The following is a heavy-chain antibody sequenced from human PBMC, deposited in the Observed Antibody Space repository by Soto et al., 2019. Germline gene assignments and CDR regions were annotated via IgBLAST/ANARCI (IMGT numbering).Heavy chain of an antibody. CDR3: ASAVTYYYDSSGLDAFDI. D-gene: IGHD3-22*01. CDR1: GYSFTSYW. Sequence: PGESLNISCKGSGYSFTSYWIGLVRQMPGKGLEWMGIIYPGDSDTRYSPSFQGQVTISADKSISTAYLQWSSLKASDTAMYYCASAVTYYYDSSGLDAFDIWGQGTMVTVSS. CDR2: IYPGDSDT. V-gene: IGHV5-51*01. J-gene: IGHJ3*02.